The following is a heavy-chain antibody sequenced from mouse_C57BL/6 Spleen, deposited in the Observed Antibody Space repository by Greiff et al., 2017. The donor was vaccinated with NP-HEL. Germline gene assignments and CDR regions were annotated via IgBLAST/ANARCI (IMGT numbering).Heavy chain of an antibody. V-gene: IGHV1-72*01. J-gene: IGHJ3*01. D-gene: IGHD2-2*01. CDR1: GYTFTSYW. Sequence: QVQLQQPGAELVKPGASVKLSCKASGYTFTSYWMHWVKQRPGRGLEWIGRIDPNSGGTKYNEKFTSKATLTVAKPSSTAYMQLSSLTAEDSAVYYGAREGYGYDVRAWFAYWGQGTLVTVSA. CDR2: IDPNSGGT. CDR3: AREGYGYDVRAWFAY.